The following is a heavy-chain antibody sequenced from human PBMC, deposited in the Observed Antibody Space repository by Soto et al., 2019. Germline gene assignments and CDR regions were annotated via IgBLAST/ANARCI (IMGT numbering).Heavy chain of an antibody. CDR2: ISYDGSKK. J-gene: IGHJ5*02. Sequence: GGSLRLSCAASGFTFSSYAMEWVRQAPGKGLEWVAFISYDGSKKYYTDSVKGRFTISRDNSKNTLYLQMNSLRVEDTAVYYCARGTSIVLVPAAMRFDPWGQGTVVTVS. CDR1: GFTFSSYA. D-gene: IGHD2-2*01. V-gene: IGHV3-30-3*01. CDR3: ARGTSIVLVPAAMRFDP.